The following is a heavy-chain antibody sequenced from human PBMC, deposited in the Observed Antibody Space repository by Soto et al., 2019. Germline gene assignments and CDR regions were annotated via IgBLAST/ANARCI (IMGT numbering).Heavy chain of an antibody. Sequence: GSGPTRVNTTQTLTLTCAFSGFSLSTSGVGVGCIRQPPGKALEWGALIYWNDDTRYSPSLTSRLTITKYTSKNQVVLTMTNMDPVDTATYYCAHLLNNQSKGRNTQEGGLNWGQGTLVTVS. CDR2: IYWNDDT. CDR3: AHLLNNQSKGRNTQEGGLN. D-gene: IGHD1-20*01. J-gene: IGHJ4*02. CDR1: GFSLSTSGVG. V-gene: IGHV2-5*01.